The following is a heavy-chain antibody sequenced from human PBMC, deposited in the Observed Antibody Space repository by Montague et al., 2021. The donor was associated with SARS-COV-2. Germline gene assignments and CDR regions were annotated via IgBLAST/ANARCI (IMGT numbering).Heavy chain of an antibody. CDR1: EFTFTAYH. D-gene: IGHD3-3*01. J-gene: IGHJ4*02. V-gene: IGHV1-2*02. CDR3: ARDLSLFRQAPAY. CDR2: INPSNGDT. Sequence: SVKVSCKGSEFTFTAYHIYWVRQAPGNGLEWMGWINPSNGDTNHAQSFKGRVTMTSDTSIETAYMELSRLTSDDTAVYYCARDLSLFRQAPAYWGQGTLVTVSS.